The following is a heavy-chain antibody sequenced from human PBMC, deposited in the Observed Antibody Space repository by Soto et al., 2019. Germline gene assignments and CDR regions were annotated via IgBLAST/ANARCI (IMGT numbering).Heavy chain of an antibody. J-gene: IGHJ4*02. V-gene: IGHV4-31*01. CDR3: VGCSGGSCYTNYFDY. D-gene: IGHD2-15*01. CDR2: IYYSGST. CDR1: GGSISSGGYY. Sequence: QVQLQESGPGLVKPSQTLSLTCTVSGGSISSGGYYWSWIRQHPGKGLEWIGYIYYSGSTYYNPSLKSQVTISVDTSKNQFSLKLSSVTAADTAVYYCVGCSGGSCYTNYFDYWGQGTLVTVSS.